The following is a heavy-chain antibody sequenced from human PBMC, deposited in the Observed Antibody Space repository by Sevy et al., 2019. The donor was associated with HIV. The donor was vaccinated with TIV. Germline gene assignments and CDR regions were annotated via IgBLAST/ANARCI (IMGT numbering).Heavy chain of an antibody. V-gene: IGHV3-21*01. CDR3: ARGYSSSWYILLTY. J-gene: IGHJ4*02. CDR2: ISSRSSYI. Sequence: GGSLRLSCAASGFTFSSYSMNWVRQAPGKGLEWVSSISSRSSYIYYADSVKGRFTISRDNAKNSLYLQMNSLRAEDTAVYYCARGYSSSWYILLTYWGQGTLVTVSS. CDR1: GFTFSSYS. D-gene: IGHD6-13*01.